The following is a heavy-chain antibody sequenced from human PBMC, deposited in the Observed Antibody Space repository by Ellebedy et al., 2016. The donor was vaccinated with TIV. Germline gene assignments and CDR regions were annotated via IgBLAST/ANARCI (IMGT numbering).Heavy chain of an antibody. J-gene: IGHJ6*02. Sequence: GESLKISCAASGFTFSTYWMIWVRQAPGKGLEWVANIKQDGSEKNYVDSVKGRFIISRDNAKDSLYLQMSSLRAEDTALYYCARDGYAYATYVWGQGTTVTVSS. CDR3: ARDGYAYATYV. CDR2: IKQDGSEK. V-gene: IGHV3-7*01. D-gene: IGHD5-18*01. CDR1: GFTFSTYW.